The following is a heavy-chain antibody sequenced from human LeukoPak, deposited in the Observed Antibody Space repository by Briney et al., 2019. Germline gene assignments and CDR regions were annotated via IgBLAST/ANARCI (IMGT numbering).Heavy chain of an antibody. CDR2: ISTTSTYI. CDR3: ARGRIAVAGKFLYYYYYMDV. CDR1: GFTFSSYG. D-gene: IGHD6-19*01. Sequence: GGSLRLSCAASGFTFSSYGMSWVRQAPGKGLEWVSSISTTSTYIYYADSMKGRFTISRGNAKNSLYLQMNSLRAEDTAVYYCARGRIAVAGKFLYYYYYMDVWGKGTTVTVSS. V-gene: IGHV3-21*01. J-gene: IGHJ6*03.